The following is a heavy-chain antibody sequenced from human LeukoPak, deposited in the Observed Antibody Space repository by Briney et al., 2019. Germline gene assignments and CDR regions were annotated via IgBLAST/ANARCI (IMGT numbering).Heavy chain of an antibody. V-gene: IGHV3-33*01. CDR1: GFTFGDYG. J-gene: IGHJ4*02. Sequence: PGRSLRLSCAASGFTFGDYGMHWVRQAPGKGLELVANIWSDGSNEYYGDSVRGRFTISRDNSRSTLYLQMNSLRVEDTALYFCARDRERAADLGYWGQGTLVTVSS. CDR3: ARDRERAADLGY. D-gene: IGHD6-13*01. CDR2: IWSDGSNE.